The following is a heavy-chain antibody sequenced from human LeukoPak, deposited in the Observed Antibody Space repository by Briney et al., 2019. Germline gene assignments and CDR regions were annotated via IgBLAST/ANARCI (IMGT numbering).Heavy chain of an antibody. D-gene: IGHD4-17*01. V-gene: IGHV4-30-4*07. CDR2: IYYSGST. Sequence: PSETLSLTCAVSGGSLSSGGYSWSWIRQPPGTGLEWLGYIYYSGSTYYNPSLKSRVTISVDTPKNQFSLKLSSVTAADTAVYYCARVHSPIRYGDHIPRGLGYFDYWGQGTLVTVSS. J-gene: IGHJ4*02. CDR1: GGSLSSGGYS. CDR3: ARVHSPIRYGDHIPRGLGYFDY.